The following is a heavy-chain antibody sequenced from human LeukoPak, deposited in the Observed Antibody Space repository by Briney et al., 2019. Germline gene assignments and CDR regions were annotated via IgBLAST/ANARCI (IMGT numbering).Heavy chain of an antibody. CDR1: DFTFRKYT. V-gene: IGHV3-30-3*01. CDR3: ATDLKPYYYHYGMDV. J-gene: IGHJ6*02. Sequence: GGSLRLSCAASDFTFRKYTIHWVRQAPGKGLDWVAVISYDGDNKYSADSVKGRFTISRDNSKNTVFLQMNNLRPEDTAVYYCATDLKPYYYHYGMDVWGQGTTVTVSS. CDR2: ISYDGDNK.